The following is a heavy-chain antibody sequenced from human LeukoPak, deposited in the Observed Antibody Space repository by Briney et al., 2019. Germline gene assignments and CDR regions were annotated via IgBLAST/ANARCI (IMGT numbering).Heavy chain of an antibody. Sequence: QPGGSPRLSCAASGFTFSSYEMNWVRQAPGKGLEWVSYISSSGSTIYYADSVKGRFTISRDNAKNSLYLQMNSLRAEDTAVYYCARENTIFGVVTGYYFDYWGQGTLVTVSS. D-gene: IGHD3-3*01. CDR2: ISSSGSTI. CDR1: GFTFSSYE. J-gene: IGHJ4*02. V-gene: IGHV3-48*03. CDR3: ARENTIFGVVTGYYFDY.